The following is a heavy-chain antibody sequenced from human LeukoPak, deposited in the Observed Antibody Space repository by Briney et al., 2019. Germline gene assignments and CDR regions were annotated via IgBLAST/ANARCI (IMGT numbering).Heavy chain of an antibody. CDR1: GFTFSSYW. CDR3: ARDSRLRYHSPYYFDY. D-gene: IGHD3-9*01. CDR2: IKQDGSEK. V-gene: IGHV3-7*01. Sequence: GGSLRLSCAASGFTFSSYWMSWVRQAPGKGLEWVANIKQDGSEKYYVDSVKGRFTISRDNAKNSLYLQMNSLRAEDTAVYYRARDSRLRYHSPYYFDYWGQGTLVTVSS. J-gene: IGHJ4*02.